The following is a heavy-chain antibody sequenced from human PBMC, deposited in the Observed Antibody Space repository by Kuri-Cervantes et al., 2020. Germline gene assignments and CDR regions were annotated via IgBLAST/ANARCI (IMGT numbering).Heavy chain of an antibody. CDR2: ISYDGSNK. Sequence: GGSLRLSCAASGFTFSRYGMHWVRQAPGKGMEWVAVISYDGSNKFYADSVKGRFTISRDNSKNTLYLQMNSLRAEDTAVYYCARALGGVSVVAKWPDHWGQGTLVTVSS. CDR3: ARALGGVSVVAKWPDH. D-gene: IGHD5-12*01. CDR1: GFTFSRYG. J-gene: IGHJ5*02. V-gene: IGHV3-30*03.